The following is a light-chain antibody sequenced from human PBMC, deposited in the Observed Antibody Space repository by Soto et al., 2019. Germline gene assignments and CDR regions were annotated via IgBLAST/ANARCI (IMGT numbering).Light chain of an antibody. CDR2: GAS. V-gene: IGKV3-15*01. Sequence: EIVMTQSPATLSVSPGERATLSCRTSQSVSSNLAWYQQKPGQVPRLLIYGASTRATGIPARFSGSGSGTEFTLTISSLQSKDFAVYYCQQYNNWPLTFGGGTKVEIK. CDR1: QSVSSN. CDR3: QQYNNWPLT. J-gene: IGKJ4*01.